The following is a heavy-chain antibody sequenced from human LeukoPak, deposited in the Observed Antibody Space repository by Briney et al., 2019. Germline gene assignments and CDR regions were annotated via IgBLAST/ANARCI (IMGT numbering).Heavy chain of an antibody. Sequence: SETLSLTCTVSGGSITSGSYYWGWIRQPPGKGLEWIVSIYYSGSPYYNPSLKGRVTISVDTSKNQFSLKLSSVTAADTAVYFCARDILDSNGYYYNDWGQGSLVTVSS. D-gene: IGHD3-22*01. CDR3: ARDILDSNGYYYND. J-gene: IGHJ4*02. CDR1: GGSITSGSYY. V-gene: IGHV4-39*07. CDR2: IYYSGSP.